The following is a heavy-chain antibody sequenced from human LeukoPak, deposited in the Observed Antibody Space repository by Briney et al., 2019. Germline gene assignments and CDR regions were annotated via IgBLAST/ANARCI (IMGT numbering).Heavy chain of an antibody. V-gene: IGHV3-7*01. J-gene: IGHJ6*02. CDR3: AQARGSYYYGMDV. Sequence: GGSLRLSCAASGFTFSSYWMSWVRQAPGKGLEWVANIKQDGSEKHYVDSVKGRFTISRDNAKNSLYLQMNSLRAEDTAMYYCAQARGSYYYGMDVWGQGTTVTVSS. D-gene: IGHD3-10*01. CDR2: IKQDGSEK. CDR1: GFTFSSYW.